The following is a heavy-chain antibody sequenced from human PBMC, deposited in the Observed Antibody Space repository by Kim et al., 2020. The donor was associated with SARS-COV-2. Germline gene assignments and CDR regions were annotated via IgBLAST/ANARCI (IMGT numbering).Heavy chain of an antibody. Sequence: LKSRVTISVDTSKNQFSLKLSSVTAADTAVYYCARAGRIYGSGRRGWFDPWGQGTLVTVSS. J-gene: IGHJ5*02. V-gene: IGHV4-34*01. D-gene: IGHD3-10*01. CDR3: ARAGRIYGSGRRGWFDP.